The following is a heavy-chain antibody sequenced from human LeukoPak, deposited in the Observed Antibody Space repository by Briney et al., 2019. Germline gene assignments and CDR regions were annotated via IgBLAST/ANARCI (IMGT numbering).Heavy chain of an antibody. V-gene: IGHV1-2*02. Sequence: ASVKVSCKASGYTFTGYYMHWVRQAPGQGLEWMGWINPNSGGTNYAQKFQGRVTMTRDTSISTAYMELSRLRSDDTAVYYCARAQSWYGSDFDYWGQGTLVTVSS. D-gene: IGHD6-13*01. CDR1: GYTFTGYY. CDR3: ARAQSWYGSDFDY. CDR2: INPNSGGT. J-gene: IGHJ4*02.